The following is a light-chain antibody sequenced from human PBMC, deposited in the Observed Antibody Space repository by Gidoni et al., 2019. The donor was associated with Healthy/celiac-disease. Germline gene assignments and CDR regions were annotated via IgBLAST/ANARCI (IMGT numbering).Light chain of an antibody. CDR1: QRISSY. CDR2: AAS. J-gene: IGKJ1*01. Sequence: DIQMTQSPSSLSASVGDRVTITCRASQRISSYLNWYHQKPGKAPKLLIYAASSLQSGVPSRFSGSGSGTDVTLTISSLQPEDFATYYCQQSYSTPRTFGQGTKVEIK. V-gene: IGKV1-39*01. CDR3: QQSYSTPRT.